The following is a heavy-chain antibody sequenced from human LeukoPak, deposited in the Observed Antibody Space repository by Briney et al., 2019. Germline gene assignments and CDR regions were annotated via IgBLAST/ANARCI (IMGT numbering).Heavy chain of an antibody. J-gene: IGHJ6*03. V-gene: IGHV4-34*01. CDR2: INHSGST. Sequence: SETLSLTCAVYGGSFSGYYWSWIRQSPGKGLEWIGEINHSGSTNYNPFLKSRITISLDTSKNQSSLKLRSVSAADTAVYYCARGQGGYYYYYMDVWAKGTTVTVSS. CDR3: ARGQGGYYYYYMDV. CDR1: GGSFSGYY.